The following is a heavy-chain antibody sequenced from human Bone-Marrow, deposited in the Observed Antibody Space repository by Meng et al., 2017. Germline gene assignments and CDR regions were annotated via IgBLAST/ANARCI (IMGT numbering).Heavy chain of an antibody. J-gene: IGHJ4*02. CDR2: IYSGGST. CDR3: ARGAGIF. Sequence: DVLLVESGGGLVKPGGSLRLSCAASGFIFSVYDMKWVRRAPGKGLEWVSVIYSGGSTYYADSVKGRFTISRDNSKNTLYLQMNSLRAEDTAVYYCARGAGIFGGQGTLVTVSS. V-gene: IGHV3-66*02. D-gene: IGHD6-13*01. CDR1: GFIFSVYD.